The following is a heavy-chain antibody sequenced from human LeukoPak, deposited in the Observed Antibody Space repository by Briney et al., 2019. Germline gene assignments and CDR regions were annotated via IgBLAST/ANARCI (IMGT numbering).Heavy chain of an antibody. J-gene: IGHJ6*03. CDR2: ISSNGGST. CDR3: ARDRRLIAAAGTESLYYYYMDV. CDR1: GFTFSSYA. V-gene: IGHV3-64*01. D-gene: IGHD6-13*01. Sequence: GGSLRLSCAASGFTFSSYAMHWVRQAPGKGLEYVSAISSNGGSTYYANSVKGRFTISRDNSKNTLYLQMGSLRAEDMAVYYCARDRRLIAAAGTESLYYYYMDVWGKGTTVTVSS.